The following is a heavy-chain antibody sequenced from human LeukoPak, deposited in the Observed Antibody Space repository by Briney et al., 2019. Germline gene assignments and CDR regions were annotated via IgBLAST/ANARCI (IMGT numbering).Heavy chain of an antibody. V-gene: IGHV3-30-3*01. J-gene: IGHJ6*02. CDR2: ISYDGSNK. Sequence: PGRSLRLSCAASGFTFSSYAMHWVRQAPGKGLEWVAVISYDGSNKYYADSVKGRFTISRDNSKNTLYLQMNSLRAEDTAVYYCARDGPRLRYFDWLLEGPMDYYYGMDVWGQGTTVTVSS. CDR3: ARDGPRLRYFDWLLEGPMDYYYGMDV. D-gene: IGHD3-9*01. CDR1: GFTFSSYA.